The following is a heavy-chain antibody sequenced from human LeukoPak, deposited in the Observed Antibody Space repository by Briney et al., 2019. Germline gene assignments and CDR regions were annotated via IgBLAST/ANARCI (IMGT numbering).Heavy chain of an antibody. CDR3: ARLSPRGPFDC. J-gene: IGHJ4*02. CDR2: ISSSSSTI. Sequence: GGSLRLSCAASGFTFSSYSMNWVRQAPGKGLEWVSYISSSSSTIYYADSVKGRFTISRDNAKNSLYLQMNSLRAEDTAVYYCARLSPRGPFDCWGQGTLVTVSS. V-gene: IGHV3-48*01. CDR1: GFTFSSYS. D-gene: IGHD3/OR15-3a*01.